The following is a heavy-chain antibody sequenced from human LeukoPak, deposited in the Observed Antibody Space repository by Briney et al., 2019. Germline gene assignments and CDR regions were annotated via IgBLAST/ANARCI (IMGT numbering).Heavy chain of an antibody. D-gene: IGHD6-6*01. V-gene: IGHV1-46*01. CDR3: ARADSSSSFLGAFDI. Sequence: GASVKVSCKASGYTFTNYYIHWVRQAPGQGLEWMGLINPGGDNTDYAQNFQGRVTMTRDTSTSTAYMELSSLRSEDTAVYYCARADSSSSFLGAFDIWGQGTMVTVSS. J-gene: IGHJ3*02. CDR2: INPGGDNT. CDR1: GYTFTNYY.